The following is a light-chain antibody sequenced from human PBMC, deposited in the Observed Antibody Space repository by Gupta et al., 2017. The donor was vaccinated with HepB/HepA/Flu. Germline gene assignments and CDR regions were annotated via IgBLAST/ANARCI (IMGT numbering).Light chain of an antibody. Sequence: QPVLTQSSSASAYLGSSVKPICTLSSGHSSYIIAWHQQQPGKAPRYLMKLEGSGSYNKGSGVPDRFSGSSSGADRYLTISNHQSEDESDYYCETWDSKVFGGGTKLTVL. CDR1: SGHSSYI. CDR2: LEGSGSY. V-gene: IGLV4-60*03. CDR3: ETWDSKV. J-gene: IGLJ2*01.